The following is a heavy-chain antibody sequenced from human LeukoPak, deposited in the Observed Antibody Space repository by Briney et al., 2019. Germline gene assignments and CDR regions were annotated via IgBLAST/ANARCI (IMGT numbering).Heavy chain of an antibody. D-gene: IGHD2-21*01. CDR1: GFTFNSYA. V-gene: IGHV3-23*01. CDR2: IYYAGGDT. CDR3: AKDHGAAVVPRRFDY. J-gene: IGHJ4*02. Sequence: GGALRLSCAASGFTFNSYAMSWVRQAPGKGPEWVSTIYYAGGDTYYADSVKGRFTVSRDNINDALHLQMDSLRVEDTAVYYCAKDHGAAVVPRRFDYWGRGTLVTVSS.